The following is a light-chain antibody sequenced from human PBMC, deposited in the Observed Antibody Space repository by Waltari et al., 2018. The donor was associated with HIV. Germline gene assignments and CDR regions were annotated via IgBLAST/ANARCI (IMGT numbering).Light chain of an antibody. Sequence: QSALTQPHSVSGSPGQSLTISCTGTSTYVDTFVSWYQQHPGKAPKVSIFDVNQRPSGVPDRFSGSKSGNTASLTISGLQAEDEADYYCCSHAGNFIFVFGTGTKVTVL. CDR1: STYVDTF. CDR3: CSHAGNFIFV. V-gene: IGLV2-11*01. J-gene: IGLJ1*01. CDR2: DVN.